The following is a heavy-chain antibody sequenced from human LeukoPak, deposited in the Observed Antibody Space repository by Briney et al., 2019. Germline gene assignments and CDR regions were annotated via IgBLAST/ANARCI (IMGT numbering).Heavy chain of an antibody. CDR2: IFSSGII. V-gene: IGHV4-4*07. D-gene: IGHD6-13*01. CDR1: GASISSDF. CDR3: AREGGSSRNFDY. Sequence: SETLSLTSNDPGASISSDFWSWIRQPAGKGLEWVGRIFSSGIINYNPSLKSRLTMSVDTAKNQFSLNLSSVTAADTAVYYCAREGGSSRNFDYWGQGTLVTVSS. J-gene: IGHJ4*02.